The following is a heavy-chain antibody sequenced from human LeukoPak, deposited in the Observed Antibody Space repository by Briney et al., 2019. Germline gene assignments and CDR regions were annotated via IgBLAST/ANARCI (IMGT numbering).Heavy chain of an antibody. D-gene: IGHD5-18*01. J-gene: IGHJ4*02. CDR1: GGSISSTYDQ. V-gene: IGHV4-39*01. Sequence: PSETLSLTCAVPGGSISSTYDQWVWIRQPPGTGLEWIGSIYYSGSSYNSPSLKSRVTISFDTSKNQFSLKLASVTAADTAIYYCATRDTGAFHHWGQGTLVTVSS. CDR3: ATRDTGAFHH. CDR2: IYYSGSS.